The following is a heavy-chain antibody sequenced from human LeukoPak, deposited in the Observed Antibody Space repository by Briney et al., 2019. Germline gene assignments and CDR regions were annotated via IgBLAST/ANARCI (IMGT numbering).Heavy chain of an antibody. J-gene: IGHJ4*02. V-gene: IGHV1-46*01. CDR1: GYTFTSYY. CDR3: ARAGYDYVWGSYRPGAFDY. CDR2: INPSGGST. Sequence: GAPVKVSCKASGYTFTSYYMHWVRQAPGQGLEWMGIINPSGGSTSYAQKFQGRVTMTRDTSTSTVYMELSSLRSEDTAVYYCARAGYDYVWGSYRPGAFDYWGQGTLVTVSS. D-gene: IGHD3-16*02.